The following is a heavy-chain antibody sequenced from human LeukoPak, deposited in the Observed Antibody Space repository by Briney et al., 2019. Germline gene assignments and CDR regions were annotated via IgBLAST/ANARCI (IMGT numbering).Heavy chain of an antibody. J-gene: IGHJ4*02. D-gene: IGHD1-26*01. CDR1: GFTFSSYG. Sequence: RSGGSLRLSCAASGFTFSSYGMHWVRQAPGKGLEWVAVISYDGSNKYYADSVKGRFTISRDNSKNTLYLQMNSLRAEDTAVYYCAKDRRIVGATTWFDYWGQGTLVTVPS. CDR3: AKDRRIVGATTWFDY. V-gene: IGHV3-30*18. CDR2: ISYDGSNK.